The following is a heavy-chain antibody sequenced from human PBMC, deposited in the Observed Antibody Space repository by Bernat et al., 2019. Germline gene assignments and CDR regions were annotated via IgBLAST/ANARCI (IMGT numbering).Heavy chain of an antibody. CDR2: INPSGGST. CDR3: ARADTMVRGVIITSIDY. D-gene: IGHD3-10*01. V-gene: IGHV1-46*03. CDR1: GYTFTSYY. Sequence: VQLVESGAEVKKPGASVKVSCKASGYTFTSYYMHWVRQAPGQGLEWMGIINPSGGSTSYAQKFQGRVTMTRDTSTSTVYMELSSLRSEDTAVYYCARADTMVRGVIITSIDYWGQGTLVTVSS. J-gene: IGHJ4*02.